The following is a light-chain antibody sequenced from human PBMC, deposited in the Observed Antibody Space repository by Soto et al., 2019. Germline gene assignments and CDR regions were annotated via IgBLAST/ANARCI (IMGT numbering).Light chain of an antibody. V-gene: IGKV3D-11*02. Sequence: VLTQSPATLSVSPGERVTLSCRASQSVSSLLAWYQQKPGQAPRLLIYSTSTRATGIPARFSGSGSGTDFTLTISSLEPEDFAVYYCQQRSNWHTFGQGTKLEIK. CDR2: STS. J-gene: IGKJ2*01. CDR3: QQRSNWHT. CDR1: QSVSSL.